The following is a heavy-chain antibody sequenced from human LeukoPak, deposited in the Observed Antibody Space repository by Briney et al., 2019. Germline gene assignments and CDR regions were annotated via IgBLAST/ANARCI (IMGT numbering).Heavy chain of an antibody. V-gene: IGHV1-2*02. CDR1: GYTFTAYY. CDR3: ARAGMGSAYDYFDF. Sequence: ASVKVSCKASGYTFTAYYIHWVRQAPGQGLEWMGWINPNSGGTNFAQKFQGRFTMTRDTSTTTAYMELSSLRSDDTAVYYCARAGMGSAYDYFDFWGQGTLVTVSS. D-gene: IGHD5-12*01. CDR2: INPNSGGT. J-gene: IGHJ4*02.